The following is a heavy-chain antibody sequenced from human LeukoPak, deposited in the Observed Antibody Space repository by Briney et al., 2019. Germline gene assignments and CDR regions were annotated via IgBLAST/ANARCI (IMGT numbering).Heavy chain of an antibody. V-gene: IGHV3-30*04. CDR2: ISYDGSNK. CDR3: ARDGGAGPLEYYFDY. J-gene: IGHJ4*02. CDR1: GFTFSSYA. Sequence: GGSLRLSCAASGFTFSSYAMHWVRQAPGKGLEWVAVISYDGSNKYYADSVKGRFTISRDNSKNTLYLQMNSLRAEDTAVYYCARDGGAGPLEYYFDYWGQGTLVTVSS. D-gene: IGHD2-15*01.